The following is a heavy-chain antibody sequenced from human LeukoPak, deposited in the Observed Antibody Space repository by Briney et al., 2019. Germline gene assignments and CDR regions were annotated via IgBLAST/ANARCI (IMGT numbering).Heavy chain of an antibody. J-gene: IGHJ4*02. D-gene: IGHD3-10*01. CDR3: ARAQKYYLRMVYFDY. V-gene: IGHV3-21*01. Sequence: GGSLRLSCAASGFTIATSAMNWVRQVPGKGLEWVSSINSASSHIYYAASVRGRFTISRDNAMNSVFLQMHSLGAEDTAVYYCARAQKYYLRMVYFDYGGRGLLVTVSS. CDR2: INSASSHI. CDR1: GFTIATSA.